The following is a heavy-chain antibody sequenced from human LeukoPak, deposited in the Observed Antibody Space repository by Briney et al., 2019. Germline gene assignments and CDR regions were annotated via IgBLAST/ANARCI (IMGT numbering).Heavy chain of an antibody. CDR1: GYSFTSYW. D-gene: IGHD2-21*02. Sequence: GESLKVSCKGSGYSFTSYWIGWVRQMPGKGLEWMGIIYPGDSDTRYSPSFQGQVTISADKSISTAYLQWSSLKASDTAMYYCARRSYCGDDCYPNYYYYYGMDVWGQGTTVTVSS. J-gene: IGHJ6*02. V-gene: IGHV5-51*01. CDR2: IYPGDSDT. CDR3: ARRSYCGDDCYPNYYYYYGMDV.